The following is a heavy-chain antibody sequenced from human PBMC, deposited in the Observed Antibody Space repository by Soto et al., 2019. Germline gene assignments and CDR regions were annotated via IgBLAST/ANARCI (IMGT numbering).Heavy chain of an antibody. V-gene: IGHV1-8*01. Sequence: GASVKVSCKASGYTFTSYDINWVRQATGQGLEWLGWMSPNSGNTNYAQSFQGRVTMTNNTSISTAYMELNSLRSEDTAMYYCARGRFDIWGQGTMVTVSS. CDR3: ARGRFDI. J-gene: IGHJ3*02. CDR2: MSPNSGNT. CDR1: GYTFTSYD.